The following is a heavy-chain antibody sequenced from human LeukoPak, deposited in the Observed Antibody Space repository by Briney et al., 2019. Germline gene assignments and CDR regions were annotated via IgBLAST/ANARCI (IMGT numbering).Heavy chain of an antibody. CDR3: AELGITMIGGV. V-gene: IGHV3-48*03. Sequence: AGGSLRLSCAASVFTFSSYEMNWVRQAPGKGLEWVSYISSSGSTIYYADSVKGRFTISRDNAKNTLYLQMNNLRAEDTAVYYCAELGITMIGGVWGKGTTVTISS. CDR1: VFTFSSYE. J-gene: IGHJ6*04. CDR2: ISSSGSTI. D-gene: IGHD3-10*02.